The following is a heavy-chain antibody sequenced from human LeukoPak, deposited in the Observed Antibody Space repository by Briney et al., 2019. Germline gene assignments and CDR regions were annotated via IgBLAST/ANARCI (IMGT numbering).Heavy chain of an antibody. Sequence: SETLSLTCGVSGGPFNGYYWSWIRQAPGKGLEWIGEVDQSGGTNYNPSLNSQATISVEVSKKQFSLKVSSVTVADTAVYFCARGPYSSAWDGLIWFDRWGQGILVTVSS. CDR3: ARGPYSSAWDGLIWFDR. D-gene: IGHD6-25*01. CDR2: VDQSGGT. J-gene: IGHJ5*02. V-gene: IGHV4-34*01. CDR1: GGPFNGYY.